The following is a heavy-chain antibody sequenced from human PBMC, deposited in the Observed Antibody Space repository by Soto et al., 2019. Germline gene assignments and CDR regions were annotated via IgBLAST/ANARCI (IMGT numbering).Heavy chain of an antibody. D-gene: IGHD2-15*01. Sequence: GESLKISCKGSGYSFTSYWISWVRQMPGKGLEWMGRIDPSDSYTNYSPSFQGHVTISADKSISTAYLQWSSLKASDTAMYYCARPKGQGLLKYGMDVWGQGTTVTVSS. V-gene: IGHV5-10-1*01. CDR3: ARPKGQGLLKYGMDV. CDR2: IDPSDSYT. CDR1: GYSFTSYW. J-gene: IGHJ6*02.